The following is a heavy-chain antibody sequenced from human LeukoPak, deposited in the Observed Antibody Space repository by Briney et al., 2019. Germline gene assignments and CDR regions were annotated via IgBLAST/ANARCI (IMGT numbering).Heavy chain of an antibody. V-gene: IGHV1-2*06. D-gene: IGHD2-2*01. J-gene: IGHJ6*03. CDR2: INPNSGGT. CDR1: GYTFTGYY. CDR3: AGGAAMTYYYYMDV. Sequence: ASVKVSCKASGYTFTGYYMHWVRQAPGQGLEWIGRINPNSGGTNYAQKFQGRVTMTRDTSISTAYMELSRLRSDDTAVYYCAGGAAMTYYYYMDVWGKGTTVTVSS.